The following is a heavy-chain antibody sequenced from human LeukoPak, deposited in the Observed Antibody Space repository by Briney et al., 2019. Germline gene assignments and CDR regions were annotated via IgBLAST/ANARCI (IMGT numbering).Heavy chain of an antibody. J-gene: IGHJ4*02. Sequence: GASVKVSCKASGYTFTSYGISWVRQAPGQGLEWMGIINPSGGSTSYAQKFQGRVTMTRDTSTSTVYMELSSLRSEDTAVYYCARGRIEYSSSSSAVGGRRGPFEDYWGQGTLVTVSS. V-gene: IGHV1-46*01. CDR3: ARGRIEYSSSSSAVGGRRGPFEDY. CDR2: INPSGGST. D-gene: IGHD6-6*01. CDR1: GYTFTSYG.